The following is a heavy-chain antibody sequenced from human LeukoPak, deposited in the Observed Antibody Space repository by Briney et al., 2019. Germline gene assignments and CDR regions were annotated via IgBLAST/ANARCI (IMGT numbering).Heavy chain of an antibody. D-gene: IGHD5-24*01. J-gene: IGHJ4*02. V-gene: IGHV5-51*01. CDR1: GFTFTGYW. Sequence: GESLKISCEGSGFTFTGYWIGWVRQKPGKGLEWMGIVYTGDSDARYSPSFQGQVTISADKSISTAYLQWSSLKASDTAMYYCAVHRDGYNLDYWGQGTLVTVSS. CDR2: VYTGDSDA. CDR3: AVHRDGYNLDY.